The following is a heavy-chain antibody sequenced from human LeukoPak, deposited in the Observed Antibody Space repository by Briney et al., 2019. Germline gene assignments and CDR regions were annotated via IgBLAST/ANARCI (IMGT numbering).Heavy chain of an antibody. V-gene: IGHV4-61*02. Sequence: SETLSLTCTVSGGSISSGSYYWSWIREPAGTGLEWIGRIYTSGTTNYNPSLKSRVSMSIDTSKNQFSLNLSSLTATDTAVYYCARTSSGKTEHWGQGTLVTVSS. CDR2: IYTSGTT. J-gene: IGHJ1*01. D-gene: IGHD1-1*01. CDR3: ARTSSGKTEH. CDR1: GGSISSGSYY.